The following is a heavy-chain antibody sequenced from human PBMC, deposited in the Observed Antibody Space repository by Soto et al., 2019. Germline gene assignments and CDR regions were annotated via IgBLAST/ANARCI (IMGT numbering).Heavy chain of an antibody. D-gene: IGHD6-6*01. Sequence: ASVKVSCKASGYTFTSYGISWVRQAPGQGLEWMGWISAYNGNTNYAQKLQGRVTMTTDTSTSTAYMELRSLRSDDTAVYYCARDWSSSSGDYYYYMDVWGKGTTVTVSS. J-gene: IGHJ6*03. CDR2: ISAYNGNT. V-gene: IGHV1-18*01. CDR3: ARDWSSSSGDYYYYMDV. CDR1: GYTFTSYG.